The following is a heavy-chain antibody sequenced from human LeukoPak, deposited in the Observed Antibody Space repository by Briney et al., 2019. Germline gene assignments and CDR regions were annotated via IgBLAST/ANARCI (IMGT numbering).Heavy chain of an antibody. J-gene: IGHJ4*02. D-gene: IGHD1-26*01. CDR3: ARDSGSGSHDY. Sequence: ASVKVSCKASGFTFTGYYIHWVRQAPGQGLEWMGWINPNSGGTNYAQKFQGRVTMTRDTSISTAYMELSRLRSDDTAVYYCARDSGSGSHDYWGQGTLVTVSS. CDR2: INPNSGGT. V-gene: IGHV1-2*02. CDR1: GFTFTGYY.